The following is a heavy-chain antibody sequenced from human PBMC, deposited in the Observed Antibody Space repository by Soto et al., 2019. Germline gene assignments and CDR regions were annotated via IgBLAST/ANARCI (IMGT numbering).Heavy chain of an antibody. CDR2: IKNKANSYTT. J-gene: IGHJ4*02. CDR1: GGTFSYHY. Sequence: GGSLRLSCAASGGTFSYHYMDWVRQPPGKRLEWVGRIKNKANSYTTEYAASVKGRFTISRDDSKNSVYLHMNSLKSEDTAVYYCARELPSDYWGQGTLVTVSS. CDR3: ARELPSDY. V-gene: IGHV3-72*01.